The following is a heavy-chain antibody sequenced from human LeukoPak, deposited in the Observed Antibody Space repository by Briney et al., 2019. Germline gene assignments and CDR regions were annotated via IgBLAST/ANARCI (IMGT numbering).Heavy chain of an antibody. Sequence: PSETLSLTCTVSGGSISSYYWSWIRQPPGKGLEWIGRIYSSGSTNYNPSLKSRVTMSVDTSKNQFSLKLSSVTAADTAVYYCAREMQDKSLQWIGELKKYYYYYMDVWGKGTTVIVSS. CDR2: IYSSGST. CDR3: AREMQDKSLQWIGELKKYYYYYMDV. D-gene: IGHD3-10*01. J-gene: IGHJ6*03. CDR1: GGSISSYY. V-gene: IGHV4-4*07.